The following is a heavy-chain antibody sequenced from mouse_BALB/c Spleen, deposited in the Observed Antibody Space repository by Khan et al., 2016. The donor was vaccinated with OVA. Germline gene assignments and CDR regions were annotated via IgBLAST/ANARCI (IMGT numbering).Heavy chain of an antibody. V-gene: IGHV5-17*02. J-gene: IGHJ1*01. CDR2: ISSGSSTI. Sequence: EVQLVESGGGLVQPGGSRKLSCAASGFTFSSFGIHWVRQAPKKGLEWVAYISSGSSTIYYVDTVKGRFTISRDIPKNTLFLQMTSLRSEDTAMYYCARSGSNFHGYFDVWGAGTSVTVSS. CDR1: GFTFSSFG. CDR3: ARSGSNFHGYFDV. D-gene: IGHD2-5*01.